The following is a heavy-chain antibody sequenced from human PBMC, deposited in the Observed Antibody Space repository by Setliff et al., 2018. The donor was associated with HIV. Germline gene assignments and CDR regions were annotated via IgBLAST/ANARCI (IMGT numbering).Heavy chain of an antibody. CDR3: TRGRGIIGALVY. CDR1: GVTFNYSF. D-gene: IGHD2-21*01. V-gene: IGHV1-69*13. J-gene: IGHJ4*02. CDR2: VVPTIHEA. Sequence: GASVKVSCKASGVTFNYSFITWVRQAPGQGLECMGGVVPTIHEATYAQKFQGRVTITADESTSTAYMELYNLRSEDTAMYYCTRGRGIIGALVYWGQGTLVTVSS.